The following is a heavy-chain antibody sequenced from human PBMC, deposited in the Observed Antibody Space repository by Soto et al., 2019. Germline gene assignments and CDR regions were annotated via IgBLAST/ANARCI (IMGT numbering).Heavy chain of an antibody. J-gene: IGHJ4*02. CDR1: GGSISSGGYS. D-gene: IGHD4-17*01. V-gene: IGHV4-30-2*01. Sequence: SKTLSLTCAVSGGSISSGGYSWSWIRQPPGKGLEWIGYIYHSGSTYYNPSLKSRVTISVDRSKNQFSLKLSSVTAADTAVYYCARATGPDYGVVSGVDYWGQGTLVTVSS. CDR2: IYHSGST. CDR3: ARATGPDYGVVSGVDY.